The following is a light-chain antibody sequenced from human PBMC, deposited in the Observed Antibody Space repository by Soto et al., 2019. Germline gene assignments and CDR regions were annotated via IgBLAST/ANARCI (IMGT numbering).Light chain of an antibody. CDR1: QSVSSNY. Sequence: EVVLTQSPGTLSLSPGESATLSCRASQSVSSNYLAWYQQKPGQAPRLLIYGVSTRATGIPDRFSGSGSGTDFSLTISRLEPEDLALYYYQQYFTSPLTFGGGTKVDIK. V-gene: IGKV3-20*01. J-gene: IGKJ4*01. CDR3: QQYFTSPLT. CDR2: GVS.